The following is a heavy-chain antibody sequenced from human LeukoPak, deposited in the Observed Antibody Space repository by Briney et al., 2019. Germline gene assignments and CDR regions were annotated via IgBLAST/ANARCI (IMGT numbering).Heavy chain of an antibody. CDR1: GFTFDDYA. D-gene: IGHD6-19*01. Sequence: GGSLRLSCAASGFTFDDYAMHWVRQAPGKGLEWVSGISWNSGSIGYADSVKGRFTISRDNAKNSLYLQMNSLRAEDMALYYCAKVNSSGWYGAFDIWGQGTMVTVSS. CDR3: AKVNSSGWYGAFDI. V-gene: IGHV3-9*03. CDR2: ISWNSGSI. J-gene: IGHJ3*02.